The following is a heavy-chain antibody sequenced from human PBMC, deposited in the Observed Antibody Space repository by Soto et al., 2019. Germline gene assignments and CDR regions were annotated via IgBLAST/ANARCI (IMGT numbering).Heavy chain of an antibody. V-gene: IGHV4-34*01. CDR3: ARGLRITMVRGVTFDP. CDR1: GGSFSGYY. Sequence: QVQLQQWGAGLLKPSETLSLTCAVYGGSFSGYYWSWIRQPPGKGLEWIGEINHSGSTNYNPSLKSRVTISVDTSKNRFSLKLSSVTAADTAVYYCARGLRITMVRGVTFDPWGQGTLVTVSS. D-gene: IGHD3-10*01. J-gene: IGHJ5*02. CDR2: INHSGST.